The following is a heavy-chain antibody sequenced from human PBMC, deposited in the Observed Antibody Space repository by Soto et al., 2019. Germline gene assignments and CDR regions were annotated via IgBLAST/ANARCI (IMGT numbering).Heavy chain of an antibody. CDR3: AKTITTPAVSSYSRDSTGRGALIDY. D-gene: IGHD3-3*01. CDR1: GFTFSSYG. CDR2: VSYDGNNE. V-gene: IGHV3-30*18. Sequence: QVQLVESVGGVVQHGRSLRLSCAASGFTFSSYGMHWVRQAPGKGLEWVAVVSYDGNNEYYADSVKDRFTISRDNSKNTLYLQMNSLRAEDTAMYYCAKTITTPAVSSYSRDSTGRGALIDYWGQGTLVIVSS. J-gene: IGHJ4*02.